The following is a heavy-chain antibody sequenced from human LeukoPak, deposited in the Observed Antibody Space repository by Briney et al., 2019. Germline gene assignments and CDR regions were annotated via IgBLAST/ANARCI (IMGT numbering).Heavy chain of an antibody. CDR2: ISWNSGSI. J-gene: IGHJ3*02. Sequence: PGRSLRLSCAASGFTFDDYAMHWVRQAPGKGLEWVSGISWNSGSIGYADSVKGRFTISRDNAKNSLYLQMNSLRAEDMALYYCARRLQFFRNDAFDIWGQGTMVTVSS. CDR3: ARRLQFFRNDAFDI. CDR1: GFTFDDYA. V-gene: IGHV3-9*03. D-gene: IGHD3-3*01.